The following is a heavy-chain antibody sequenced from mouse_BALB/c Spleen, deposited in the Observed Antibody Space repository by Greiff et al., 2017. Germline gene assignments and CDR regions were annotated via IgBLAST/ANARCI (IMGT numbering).Heavy chain of an antibody. J-gene: IGHJ2*01. CDR3: ARAGTADY. D-gene: IGHD4-1*01. CDR2: INPGSGGT. V-gene: IGHV1-54*01. CDR1: GYAFTNYL. Sequence: VQLQQSGAELVRPGTSVKVSCKASGYAFTNYLIEWVKQRPGQGLEWIGVINPGSGGTNYNEKFKGKATLTADKSSSTAYMQLSSLTSDDSAVYFCARAGTADYWGQGTTLTVSS.